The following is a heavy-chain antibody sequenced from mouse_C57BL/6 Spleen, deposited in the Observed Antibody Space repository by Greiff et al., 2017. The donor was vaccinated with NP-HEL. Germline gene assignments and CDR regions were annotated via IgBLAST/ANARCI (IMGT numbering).Heavy chain of an antibody. CDR1: GYTFTDYE. CDR2: IDPETGGT. D-gene: IGHD2-5*01. Sequence: QVQLKQSGAELVRPGASVTLSCKASGYTFTDYEMHWVKQTPVHGLEWIGAIDPETGGTAYNQKFKGKAILTADKSSSTAYMELRSLTSEDSAVYYCTRLVTTPYYAMDYWGQGTSVTVSS. J-gene: IGHJ4*01. V-gene: IGHV1-15*01. CDR3: TRLVTTPYYAMDY.